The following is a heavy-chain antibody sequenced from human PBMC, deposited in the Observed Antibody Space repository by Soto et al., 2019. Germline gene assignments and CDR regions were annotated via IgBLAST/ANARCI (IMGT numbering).Heavy chain of an antibody. D-gene: IGHD3-10*01. CDR3: CSEWFGQLKDFDD. CDR1: GFTFSDHY. V-gene: IGHV3-72*01. Sequence: EVQLVESGGGLVQPGGSLRLSCAASGFTFSDHYMDWVRQAPGKGLEWVGRTRNKANSYTTEYAASVKGRFTISRDDSKNALYLQMNSLKTEDTAVYYCCSEWFGQLKDFDDWGQGTLVTVSS. J-gene: IGHJ4*02. CDR2: TRNKANSYTT.